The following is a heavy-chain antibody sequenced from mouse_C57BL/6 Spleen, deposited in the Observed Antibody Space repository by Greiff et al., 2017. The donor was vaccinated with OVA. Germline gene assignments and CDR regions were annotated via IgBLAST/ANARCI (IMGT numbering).Heavy chain of an antibody. D-gene: IGHD1-1*01. Sequence: VKLQESGPELVKPGASVKISCKASGYAFSSSWMNWVKQRPGKGLEWIGRIYPGDGDTNYNGKFKGKATLTADKSSSTAYMQLSSLTSEDSAVYFCARATTVLNYFDYWGQGTTLTVSS. J-gene: IGHJ2*01. CDR2: IYPGDGDT. V-gene: IGHV1-82*01. CDR3: ARATTVLNYFDY. CDR1: GYAFSSSW.